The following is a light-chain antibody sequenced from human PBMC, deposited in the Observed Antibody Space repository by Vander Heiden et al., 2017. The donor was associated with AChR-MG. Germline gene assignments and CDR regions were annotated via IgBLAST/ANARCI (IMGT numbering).Light chain of an antibody. Sequence: QSDLTQPASVSGSTGHSITISCTGTSSYVVGYNYVSWYQQHPGKAPKLMIYDVSNRPSGVSNRFSGSKSGNTASLTISGLQAEDEAGYYCSSYTSSSTRVFGGGTKLTVL. CDR1: SSYVVGYNY. V-gene: IGLV2-14*03. CDR3: SSYTSSSTRV. J-gene: IGLJ3*02. CDR2: DVS.